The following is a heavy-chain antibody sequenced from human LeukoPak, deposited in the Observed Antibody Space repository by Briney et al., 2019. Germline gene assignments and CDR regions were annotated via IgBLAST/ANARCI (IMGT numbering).Heavy chain of an antibody. CDR1: GGSVSSSNYY. CDR2: VYYSGST. D-gene: IGHD2-8*02. V-gene: IGHV4-39*07. J-gene: IGHJ2*01. Sequence: PSETLSLTCIVSGGSVSSSNYYWGWIRQPPGKGLEWIGSVYYSGSTYYNPPLKSRVTISVDTSKNQFSLKLSSATAADTAVYYCARSRVGYCTGGVCPWYFDLWGRGTLVTVSS. CDR3: ARSRVGYCTGGVCPWYFDL.